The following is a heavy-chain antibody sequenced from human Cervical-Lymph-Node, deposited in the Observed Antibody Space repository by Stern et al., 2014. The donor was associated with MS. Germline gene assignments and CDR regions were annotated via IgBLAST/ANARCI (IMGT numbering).Heavy chain of an antibody. J-gene: IGHJ4*02. CDR3: AKKSVGTTGTTTAFDY. Sequence: VQLVESGAGVVQPGTSLRLSCAVSGFTFSNYGMHWFRQAPGKGLAWVAVISYDADVKFYADSVKGRFTISRDTPKNTMYLQLNSLKVEDTAVYFCAKKSVGTTGTTTAFDYWGQGTLVTVSS. V-gene: IGHV3-30*18. CDR1: GFTFSNYG. CDR2: ISYDADVK. D-gene: IGHD1-1*01.